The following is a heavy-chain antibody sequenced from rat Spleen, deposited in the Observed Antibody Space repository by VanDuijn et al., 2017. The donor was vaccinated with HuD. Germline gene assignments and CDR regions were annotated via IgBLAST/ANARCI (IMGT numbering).Heavy chain of an antibody. J-gene: IGHJ2*01. CDR2: ISTGGGNT. D-gene: IGHD1-4*01. CDR3: ARRHNFYFDY. CDR1: GFTFSNYD. Sequence: EVQLVESGGGLVQPGRSLKVSCAASGFTFSNYDMAWVRQAPTKGLEWIASISTGGGNTYYRDSVKGRFTISRDNAKNTQYLQMDSLRSEDTATYYCARRHNFYFDYWGQGVMVTVSS. V-gene: IGHV5S13*01.